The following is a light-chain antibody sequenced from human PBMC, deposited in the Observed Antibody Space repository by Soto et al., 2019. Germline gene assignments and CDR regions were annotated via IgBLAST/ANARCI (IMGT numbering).Light chain of an antibody. V-gene: IGLV2-11*01. Sequence: QSALTQPRSVSGSPGQSGTISCTGTSSDVGGYNYVSWYQQYPGKAPKVMIYAVTKRPSGVPDRISGSKSGNTASLTISGLQAEDEADYYCCSYAGSYTHYVFGTGTKVTVL. CDR1: SSDVGGYNY. CDR2: AVT. CDR3: CSYAGSYTHYV. J-gene: IGLJ1*01.